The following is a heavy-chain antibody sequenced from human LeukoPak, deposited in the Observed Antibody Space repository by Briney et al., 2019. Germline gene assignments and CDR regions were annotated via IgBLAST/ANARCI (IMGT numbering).Heavy chain of an antibody. CDR3: ARETADYGEGY. CDR2: ISYDGSNE. Sequence: GGSLRLSCAASGFTFNYYSMHWVRQAPGKGLEWVAGISYDGSNEYYADAMKGRFTISRDNSKNTLYLQMSSLRAEDTAVYYCARETADYGEGYWGQGTLVTVSS. J-gene: IGHJ4*02. CDR1: GFTFNYYS. V-gene: IGHV3-30*04. D-gene: IGHD4-17*01.